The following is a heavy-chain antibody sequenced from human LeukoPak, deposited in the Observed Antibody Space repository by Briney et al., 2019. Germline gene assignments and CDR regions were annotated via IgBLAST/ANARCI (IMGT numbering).Heavy chain of an antibody. V-gene: IGHV1-69*13. CDR1: GGTFSSYA. J-gene: IGHJ6*03. CDR3: ARALNYYDSSGYYYYYMDV. CDR2: IIPIFGTA. Sequence: GASVKVSCKASGGTFSSYAISWVRQAPGQGLEWMGGIIPIFGTANYAQKFQGRVTITADESTSTAYMELSSLRSEDTAVYYCARALNYYDSSGYYYYYMDVWGKGTTVTISS. D-gene: IGHD3-22*01.